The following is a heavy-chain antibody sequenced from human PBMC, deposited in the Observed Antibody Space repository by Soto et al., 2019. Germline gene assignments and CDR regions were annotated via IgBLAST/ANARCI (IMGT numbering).Heavy chain of an antibody. CDR1: GFTFSSYG. CDR2: ISYDGSNK. V-gene: IGHV3-30*18. CDR3: AKDSYGMDV. Sequence: VQLVESGGGVVQPGRSLRLSCAASGFTFSSYGMHWVRQAPGKGLEWVAVISYDGSNKYYADSVKGRFTISRDNSKNTLYLQMNSLRAEDTAVYYCAKDSYGMDVWGQGTTVTVS. J-gene: IGHJ6*02.